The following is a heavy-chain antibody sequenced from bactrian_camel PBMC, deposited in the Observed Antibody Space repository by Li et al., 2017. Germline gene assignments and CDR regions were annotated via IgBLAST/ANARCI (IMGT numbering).Heavy chain of an antibody. Sequence: HVQLVESGGGSVQTGGSLRISCAVSGNHYGTYCMAWFRQAPGKDREAIARINSDGKTNYEDSVDSERGRFTISLDAAANTLYLQMDSLTPEDTAMYYCAASLGKTYCHAAFFLTRSRPNFGQMGQGTQVTVS. D-gene: IGHD5*01. CDR2: INSDGKT. J-gene: IGHJ4*01. V-gene: IGHV3S53*01. CDR1: GNHYGTYC.